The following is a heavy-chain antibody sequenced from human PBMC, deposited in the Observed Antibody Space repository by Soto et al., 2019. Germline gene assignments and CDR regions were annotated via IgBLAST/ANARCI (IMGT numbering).Heavy chain of an antibody. Sequence: QVQLVESGGGVVQPGRSLRLSCAASGFTFSSYAMHWVRQAPGKGLEWVAVISYDGSNKYYADSVKGRFTISRDNSKNTLYLQMNSLRAEDTAVYYCARDRYLYCSGGSCYSPWFDPWGQGTLVTVSS. D-gene: IGHD2-15*01. CDR2: ISYDGSNK. CDR1: GFTFSSYA. CDR3: ARDRYLYCSGGSCYSPWFDP. V-gene: IGHV3-30-3*01. J-gene: IGHJ5*02.